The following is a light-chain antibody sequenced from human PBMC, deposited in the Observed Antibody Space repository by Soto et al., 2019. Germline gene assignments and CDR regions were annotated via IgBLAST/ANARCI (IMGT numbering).Light chain of an antibody. Sequence: QSVLTQPPSASGSPGQSVTISCTGTSSDVGGYNYVSWYQQHPGKAPKLMIYEVSKRPSGVPDRFSGSKSGNTASLAVSGLQPDDEADYYCTSYSSTSFYVFGPGTKVTVL. J-gene: IGLJ1*01. CDR2: EVS. CDR3: TSYSSTSFYV. CDR1: SSDVGGYNY. V-gene: IGLV2-8*01.